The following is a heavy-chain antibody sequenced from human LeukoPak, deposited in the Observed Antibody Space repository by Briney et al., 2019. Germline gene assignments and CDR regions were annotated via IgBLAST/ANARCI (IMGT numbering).Heavy chain of an antibody. CDR3: ARWGYFDSSGYFVVDY. Sequence: PSETLSLTCTVSGGSISSYYWNWIRQPPGERLEWIGWTHYSGSTAYNPSLESRVTMSVDTSKNHISLKMTSVTAADTATYYCARWGYFDSSGYFVVDYWGQGALVTVSS. CDR2: THYSGST. CDR1: GGSISSYY. V-gene: IGHV4-59*01. D-gene: IGHD3-22*01. J-gene: IGHJ4*02.